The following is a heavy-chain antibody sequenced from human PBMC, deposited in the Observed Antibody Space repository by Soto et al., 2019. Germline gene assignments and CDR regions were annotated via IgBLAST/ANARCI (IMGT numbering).Heavy chain of an antibody. CDR1: GYPVTAYY. J-gene: IGHJ3*02. CDR2: INPATGAA. Sequence: QLHLVQSGAVVKKPGASVTVSCSASGYPVTAYYMHWVRQAPGRGLEWMGGINPATGAAKYTQTFPGRVTMTRYTSTSTVFMELSGLTSEDPAVFYCARGGGVGVAGSAAFDMWGQGTLVTVSS. CDR3: ARGGGVGVAGSAAFDM. D-gene: IGHD3-3*01. V-gene: IGHV1-2*02.